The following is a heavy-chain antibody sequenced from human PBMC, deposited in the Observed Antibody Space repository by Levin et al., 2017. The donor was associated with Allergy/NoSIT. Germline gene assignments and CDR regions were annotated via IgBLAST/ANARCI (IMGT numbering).Heavy chain of an antibody. V-gene: IGHV3-11*01. D-gene: IGHD1-14*01. CDR1: GFTFTDHH. J-gene: IGHJ4*02. CDR2: ITSGGDTM. Sequence: GESLKISCAASGFTFTDHHMTWIRQAPGKGLEWVGYITSGGDTMAYADSVKGRFTISRDNAEKSVYLQMDSLRAEDTAVYYCAREGPPGDSSFDHWGQGTLVTVSS. CDR3: AREGPPGDSSFDH.